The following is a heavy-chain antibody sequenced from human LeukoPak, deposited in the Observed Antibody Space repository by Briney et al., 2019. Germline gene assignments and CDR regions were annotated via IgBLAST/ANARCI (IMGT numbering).Heavy chain of an antibody. J-gene: IGHJ3*02. CDR3: ARVIDYGSGEDAFDI. V-gene: IGHV3-20*01. Sequence: PGGSLRLSCAASGFTFDDYGMSWVRQAPGKGLEWVSGINWNGGSTGYADSVKGRFTISRDNAKNSLYLQMNGLRAEDTALYHCARVIDYGSGEDAFDIWGQGTMVTVSS. CDR1: GFTFDDYG. CDR2: INWNGGST. D-gene: IGHD3-10*01.